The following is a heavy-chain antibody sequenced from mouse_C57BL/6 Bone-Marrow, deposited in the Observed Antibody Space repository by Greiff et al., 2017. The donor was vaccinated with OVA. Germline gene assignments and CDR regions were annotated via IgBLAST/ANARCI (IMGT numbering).Heavy chain of an antibody. J-gene: IGHJ4*01. Sequence: EVQLVESGGDLVKPGGSLKLSCAASGFTFSSYGMSWVRQTPDKRLEWVATISSGGSYTYYPDSVKGRFTISRDNAKNTLYLQMSSLKSEDTAMYYCARQYYSNIRYAMDYWGQGTSVTVSS. D-gene: IGHD2-5*01. V-gene: IGHV5-6*01. CDR1: GFTFSSYG. CDR2: ISSGGSYT. CDR3: ARQYYSNIRYAMDY.